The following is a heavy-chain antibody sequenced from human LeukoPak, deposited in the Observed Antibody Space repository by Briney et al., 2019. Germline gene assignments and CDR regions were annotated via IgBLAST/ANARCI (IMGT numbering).Heavy chain of an antibody. J-gene: IGHJ4*02. Sequence: PGGSLRLSCAASGFTFSSYAMHWVRQAPGKGLEWVAVISYDGSNKYYADSVKGRFTISRDNSKNALYLQMNSLRAEDTAVYYCAKVQVGRDPGDYWGQGTLVTVSS. CDR2: ISYDGSNK. CDR1: GFTFSSYA. CDR3: AKVQVGRDPGDY. V-gene: IGHV3-30-3*01. D-gene: IGHD1-26*01.